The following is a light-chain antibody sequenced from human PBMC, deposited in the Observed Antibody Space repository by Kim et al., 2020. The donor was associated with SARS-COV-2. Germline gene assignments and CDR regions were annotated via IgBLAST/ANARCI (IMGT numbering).Light chain of an antibody. CDR3: AAWDDSLNGVG. V-gene: IGLV1-44*01. CDR1: SSNIGSNH. Sequence: QSVLTQPPSASGTPGQRVTISCSGSSSNIGSNHVNWYQQFPGTAPKLLIYTNNQWPSGVPDRFSGSMYGTSASLAISGLQTEDEAEYYCAAWDDSLNGVGFGGGTQLTVL. J-gene: IGLJ2*01. CDR2: TNN.